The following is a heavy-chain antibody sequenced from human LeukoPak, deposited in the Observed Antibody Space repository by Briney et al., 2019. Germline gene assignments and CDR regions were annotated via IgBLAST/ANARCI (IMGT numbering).Heavy chain of an antibody. J-gene: IGHJ4*02. CDR2: IKSKTDGGTT. CDR1: GFTFSNAW. Sequence: GGSLRLSCAASGFTFSNAWMSWVRQAPGKGPEWVGRIKSKTDGGTTDYAAPVKGRFTISRDDSKNTLYLQMNSLKTEDTAVYYCTTQAFTGNGLFDYWGQGTLVTVSS. V-gene: IGHV3-15*01. D-gene: IGHD3-9*01. CDR3: TTQAFTGNGLFDY.